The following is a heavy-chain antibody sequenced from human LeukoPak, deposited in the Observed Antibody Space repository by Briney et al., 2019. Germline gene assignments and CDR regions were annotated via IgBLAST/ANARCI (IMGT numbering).Heavy chain of an antibody. D-gene: IGHD3-3*01. CDR3: ARGLVVITIFGVVIYDIDY. V-gene: IGHV1-8*01. J-gene: IGHJ4*02. Sequence: ASVKVSCKASGYTFTSYDINWVRQATGQGLEWMGWMNPNSGNTGYAQKFQGRVTMTRNTSISTAYMELSSLRSGDTAVYYCARGLVVITIFGVVIYDIDYWGQGTLVTVSS. CDR2: MNPNSGNT. CDR1: GYTFTSYD.